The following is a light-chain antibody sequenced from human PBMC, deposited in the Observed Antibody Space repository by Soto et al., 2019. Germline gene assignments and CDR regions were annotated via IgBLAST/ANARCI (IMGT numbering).Light chain of an antibody. V-gene: IGKV3-20*01. Sequence: EIVLTQSPGTLSLSPGDSATLSFRASQSVSSYLAWYQQKPGQAPRLLIYDASNRATGIPDRFSGSGSGTDFTLTISRLEPEDFAVYYCQQYGSSPGFGQGTRLETK. CDR1: QSVSSY. CDR2: DAS. J-gene: IGKJ5*01. CDR3: QQYGSSPG.